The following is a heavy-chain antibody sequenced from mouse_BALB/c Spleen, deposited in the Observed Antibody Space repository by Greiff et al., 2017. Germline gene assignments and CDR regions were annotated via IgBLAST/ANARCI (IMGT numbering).Heavy chain of an antibody. CDR1: GYSITSGYY. CDR2: ISYDGSN. V-gene: IGHV3-6*02. CDR3: ARDGLYYGSSPWFAY. J-gene: IGHJ3*01. Sequence: EVKLVESGPGLVKPSQSLSLTCSVTGYSITSGYYWNWIRQFPGNKLEWMGYISYDGSNNYNPSLKNRISITRDTSKNQFFLKLNSVTTEDTATYYCARDGLYYGSSPWFAYWGQGTLVTVSA. D-gene: IGHD1-1*01.